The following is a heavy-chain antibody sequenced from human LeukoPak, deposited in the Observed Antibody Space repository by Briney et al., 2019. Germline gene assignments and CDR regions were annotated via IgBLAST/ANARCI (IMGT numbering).Heavy chain of an antibody. CDR2: IFPSGGEI. D-gene: IGHD1-1*01. Sequence: GGSLRLSCAASGFTFSTFAMIWVRQPPGKGLEWVSSIFPSGGEIHYADSVRGRFTISRDNSKSTLSLQMNSLRAEDTAVYYCAKATHNWNPFDPWGQGTLVTVSS. CDR3: AKATHNWNPFDP. CDR1: GFTFSTFA. J-gene: IGHJ5*02. V-gene: IGHV3-23*01.